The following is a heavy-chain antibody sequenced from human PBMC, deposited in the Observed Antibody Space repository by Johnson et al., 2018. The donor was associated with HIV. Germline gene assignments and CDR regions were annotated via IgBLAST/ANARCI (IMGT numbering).Heavy chain of an antibody. Sequence: VQLVESGGGLVQPGESLRLSCAASGFTVSGNYMSWVRQAPGKGLEWVSVIYSGYSRYYADSVKDRFTIFRDNSKNKLYLQMNSLRADDTAVYYCARERLGAHDAFDIWGQGTMVTVSS. CDR2: IYSGYSR. D-gene: IGHD3-16*01. CDR3: ARERLGAHDAFDI. V-gene: IGHV3-66*01. J-gene: IGHJ3*02. CDR1: GFTVSGNY.